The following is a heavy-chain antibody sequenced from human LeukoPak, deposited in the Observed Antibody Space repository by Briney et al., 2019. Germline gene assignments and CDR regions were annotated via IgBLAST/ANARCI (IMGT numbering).Heavy chain of an antibody. CDR2: IKSKTDGGTT. CDR3: TTEGPYYYDSSGYYLYYFDY. CDR1: GFTFSNAW. Sequence: GGSLRLSCAASGFTFSNAWMSWVRQAPGKGLEWVGRIKSKTDGGTTDYAAPVKGRFTISRDDSKNTLYLQMNSLKTEDTAVYYCTTEGPYYYDSSGYYLYYFDYWGQGTLVTVSS. V-gene: IGHV3-15*01. J-gene: IGHJ4*02. D-gene: IGHD3-22*01.